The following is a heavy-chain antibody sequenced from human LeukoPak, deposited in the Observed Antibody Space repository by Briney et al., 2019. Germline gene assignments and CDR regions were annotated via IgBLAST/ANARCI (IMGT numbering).Heavy chain of an antibody. J-gene: IGHJ2*01. D-gene: IGHD3-22*01. CDR3: ARDRDSSGLRDFDL. CDR2: NYYSGNT. CDR1: GGSIGRYY. V-gene: IGHV4-59*01. Sequence: PSETLSLTCTVSGGSIGRYYWSWLRQPPGKGLEWIGYNYYSGNTNYNPSLKSRVSISIDTSKNQFSLQLSSVTAADTAVYYCARDRDSSGLRDFDLWGRGSLVTVSA.